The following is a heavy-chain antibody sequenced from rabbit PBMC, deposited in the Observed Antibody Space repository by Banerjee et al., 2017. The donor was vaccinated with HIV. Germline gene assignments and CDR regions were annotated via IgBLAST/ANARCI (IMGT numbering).Heavy chain of an antibody. CDR1: GFSFSSNS. CDR3: ARSAGYGGNNGYFKL. D-gene: IGHD4-2*01. Sequence: QSLEESGGGLVQPEGSLTLTCTASGFSFSSNSMCWVRQAPGKGLEWIGCIYISSGTTWYASWVNGRFTVSKTSSTTVTLQMTSLTAADTATYFCARSAGYGGNNGYFKLWGQGTLVTVS. J-gene: IGHJ4*01. V-gene: IGHV1S40*01. CDR2: IYISSGTT.